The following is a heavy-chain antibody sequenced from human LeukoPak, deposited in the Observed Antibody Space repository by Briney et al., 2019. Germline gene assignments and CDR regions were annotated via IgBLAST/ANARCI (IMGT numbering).Heavy chain of an antibody. V-gene: IGHV3-21*01. Sequence: GGSLRLSCAASGFTFSSYSMNWVRQAPGKGLEWVSSLSSSSSYIDYADSVKGRFTISRDNAKNSLYLQMNSLRAEDTAVYYCARDLNNYYGSGSYENYWGQGTLVSVSS. D-gene: IGHD3-10*01. CDR1: GFTFSSYS. CDR3: ARDLNNYYGSGSYENY. CDR2: LSSSSSYI. J-gene: IGHJ4*02.